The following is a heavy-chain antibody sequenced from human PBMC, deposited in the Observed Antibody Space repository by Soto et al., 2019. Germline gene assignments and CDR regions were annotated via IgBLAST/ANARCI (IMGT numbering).Heavy chain of an antibody. J-gene: IGHJ4*02. CDR1: GYSITTGSY. CDR2: ITQSGSS. V-gene: IGHV4-38-2*01. CDR3: ARPHGSGWFTYDY. Sequence: SETLSLTCAVSGYSITTGSYWGWIRQPPGKGLEWMGSITQSGSSYYNPSLKSRLTILIDTSKNQFSLKLSSVTAADTAVYYCARPHGSGWFTYDYWGQGALVTVSS. D-gene: IGHD6-19*01.